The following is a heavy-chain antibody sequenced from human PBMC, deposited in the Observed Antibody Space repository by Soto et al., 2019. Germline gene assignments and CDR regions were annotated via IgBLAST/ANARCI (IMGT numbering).Heavy chain of an antibody. J-gene: IGHJ4*02. D-gene: IGHD6-19*01. V-gene: IGHV1-2*02. CDR3: ESTLSIAVAVFDY. CDR2: INPNSGGT. CDR1: GYPFTGYY. Sequence: XSVKVSCTASGYPFTGYYMHWVRQAPGQGLEWMGWINPNSGGTNYAQKFQGRVTMTRDTSISTAYMELSRLRSDDTAVYYCESTLSIAVAVFDYWGQGTLVTVSS.